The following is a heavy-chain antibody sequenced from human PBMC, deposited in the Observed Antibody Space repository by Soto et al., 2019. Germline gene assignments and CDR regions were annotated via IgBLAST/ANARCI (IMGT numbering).Heavy chain of an antibody. D-gene: IGHD4-17*01. CDR1: GFTFSSYG. J-gene: IGHJ4*02. CDR3: AKARDYGDNYFDY. Sequence: PGGSLRLSCAASGFTFSSYGTHWVRQAPGKGLEWVAVISYDGSNKYYADSVKGRFTITRDNSKNTLYLQMNSLRAEDTAVYYCAKARDYGDNYFDYWGQGTLVTVSS. CDR2: ISYDGSNK. V-gene: IGHV3-30*18.